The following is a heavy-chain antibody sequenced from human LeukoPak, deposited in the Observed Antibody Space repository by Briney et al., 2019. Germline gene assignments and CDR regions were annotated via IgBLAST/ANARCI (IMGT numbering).Heavy chain of an antibody. CDR3: AKVERYYDILTGYYRRRYYFDY. V-gene: IGHV3-30*18. Sequence: QPGRSLRLSCAAFGFTFSSYGMHWVRQAQGKGLERVAVISSDGSNKYYADSVKGRFTISRDNSKHTLYLQMNSLRAEDTAVYYCAKVERYYDILTGYYRRRYYFDYWGQGTLVTVSS. CDR2: ISSDGSNK. J-gene: IGHJ4*02. D-gene: IGHD3-9*01. CDR1: GFTFSSYG.